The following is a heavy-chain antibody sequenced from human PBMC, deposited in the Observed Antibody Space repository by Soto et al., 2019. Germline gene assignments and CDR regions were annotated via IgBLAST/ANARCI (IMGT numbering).Heavy chain of an antibody. J-gene: IGHJ4*02. CDR3: ATDPAVGGLNFDY. V-gene: IGHV1-24*01. Sequence: ASVKVSCKVSGYTLTELSMHWVRQAPGKGLEWMGGFDPEDGETIYAQKFQGRVTMTEDTSTDTAYMELSSLRSEETAVYYCATDPAVGGLNFDYWGQATMVTVSS. D-gene: IGHD2-15*01. CDR1: GYTLTELS. CDR2: FDPEDGET.